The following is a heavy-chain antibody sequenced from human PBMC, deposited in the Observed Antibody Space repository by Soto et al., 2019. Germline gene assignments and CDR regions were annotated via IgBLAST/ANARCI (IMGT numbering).Heavy chain of an antibody. V-gene: IGHV3-21*06. Sequence: GGSLGLSCSASGFTFSSYSMNWVRQAPGKGLEWVSFISSSSSYIYYADSVKGRFTISRDNAKNSLYLQMNSLRVEDTAVYYCARDYYYDSSGPYGMEVWGQGTTVTVSS. CDR2: ISSSSSYI. CDR1: GFTFSSYS. CDR3: ARDYYYDSSGPYGMEV. D-gene: IGHD3-22*01. J-gene: IGHJ6*02.